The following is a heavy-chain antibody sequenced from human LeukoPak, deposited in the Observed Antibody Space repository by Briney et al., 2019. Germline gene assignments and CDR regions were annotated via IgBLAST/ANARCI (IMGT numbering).Heavy chain of an antibody. J-gene: IGHJ6*03. Sequence: PSETLSLTCTVSGGSISSYYWSWIRQPAGKGLEWIGRIYTSGSTNYNPSHKSRVTMSVDTSKNQFSLKLSSVTAADTAVYYCARTVGDGSGSYLYYYYYMDVWGKGTTVTVSS. D-gene: IGHD3-10*01. CDR1: GGSISSYY. V-gene: IGHV4-4*07. CDR3: ARTVGDGSGSYLYYYYYMDV. CDR2: IYTSGST.